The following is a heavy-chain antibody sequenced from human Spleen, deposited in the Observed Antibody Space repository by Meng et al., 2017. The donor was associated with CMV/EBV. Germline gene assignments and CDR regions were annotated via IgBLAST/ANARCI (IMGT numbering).Heavy chain of an antibody. CDR1: GGSFSGHF. V-gene: IGHV4-34*01. D-gene: IGHD2-8*02. CDR2: INHSGST. CDR3: ARVRSYAGGVFDI. J-gene: IGHJ3*02. Sequence: SETLSLTCAVNGGSFSGHFWSWIRQSPGKGLEWIGEINHSGSTNYNPSLKSRVTISVDTSKNQFSLNLSSVTAADTAVYYCARVRSYAGGVFDIWGQGTMVTVSS.